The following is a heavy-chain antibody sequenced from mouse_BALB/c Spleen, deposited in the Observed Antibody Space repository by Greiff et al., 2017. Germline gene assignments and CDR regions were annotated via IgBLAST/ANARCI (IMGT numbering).Heavy chain of an antibody. CDR3: ARGDGNYEGGAMDY. CDR1: GYTFTSYW. J-gene: IGHJ4*01. D-gene: IGHD2-1*01. Sequence: QVQLQQSGAELAKPGASVKMSCKASGYTFTSYWMHWVKQRPGQSLEWIGYINPSTGYTEYNQKFKDKATLTADKSSSTAYMQLSSLTSEDSAVYYCARGDGNYEGGAMDYWGQGTSVTVSS. CDR2: INPSTGYT. V-gene: IGHV1-7*01.